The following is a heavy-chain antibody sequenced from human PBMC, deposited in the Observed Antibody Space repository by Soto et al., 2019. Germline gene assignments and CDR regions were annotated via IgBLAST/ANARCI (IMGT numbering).Heavy chain of an antibody. CDR3: ARGIQLWTGSYNWFDP. CDR1: GDSVSSDSAT. CDR2: TYYRSKWYN. Sequence: SQTLSLTCAISGDSVSSDSATWNWIRQSPSRGLEWLGRTYYRSKWYNDYAVSVKSRIAITPDTSKNQLSLQLNSVTPEDTAVYYCARGIQLWTGSYNWFDPWGQGTLVTVSS. D-gene: IGHD5-18*01. V-gene: IGHV6-1*01. J-gene: IGHJ5*02.